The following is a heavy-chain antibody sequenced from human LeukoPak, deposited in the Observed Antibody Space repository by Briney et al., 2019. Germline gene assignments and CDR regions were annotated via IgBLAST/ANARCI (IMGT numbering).Heavy chain of an antibody. CDR3: ASLAGYYDSSGWSAYAFDI. V-gene: IGHV5-51*01. Sequence: GESLKISCKGSGYSFTSYWIGWVRQMPGKGLEWMGIIYPGDSDTRYSPSFQGQVTISADKSISTAYLQWSSLKASDTAMYYCASLAGYYDSSGWSAYAFDIWGQGTMVTVSS. CDR1: GYSFTSYW. J-gene: IGHJ3*02. CDR2: IYPGDSDT. D-gene: IGHD3-22*01.